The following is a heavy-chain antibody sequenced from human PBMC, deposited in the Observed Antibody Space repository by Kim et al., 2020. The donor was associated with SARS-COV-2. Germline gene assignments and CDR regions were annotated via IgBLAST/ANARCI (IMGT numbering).Heavy chain of an antibody. V-gene: IGHV1-24*01. J-gene: IGHJ4*02. D-gene: IGHD3-10*01. Sequence: ASVKVSCKVSGYTLTELSMHWVRQAPGKGLEWMGGFDPEDGETIYAQKFQGRVTMTEDTSTDTAYMELSSLRSEDTAVYYCATDRGSGSYYFSFDYWGQGTLVTVSS. CDR3: ATDRGSGSYYFSFDY. CDR2: FDPEDGET. CDR1: GYTLTELS.